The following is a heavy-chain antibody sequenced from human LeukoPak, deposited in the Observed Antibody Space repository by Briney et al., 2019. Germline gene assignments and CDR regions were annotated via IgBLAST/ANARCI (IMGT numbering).Heavy chain of an antibody. J-gene: IGHJ4*02. D-gene: IGHD3-10*01. Sequence: KPSETLSLTCSVSGDSISSSGYYWGWIRQPPGKGLEWIGSMYYSGSTFFNPSLKSRVTLSMDSSKNQFSLRLSSVTAADTAVYYCARKENVYYYFDYWGQGTLVTVSS. V-gene: IGHV4-39*01. CDR2: MYYSGST. CDR3: ARKENVYYYFDY. CDR1: GDSISSSGYY.